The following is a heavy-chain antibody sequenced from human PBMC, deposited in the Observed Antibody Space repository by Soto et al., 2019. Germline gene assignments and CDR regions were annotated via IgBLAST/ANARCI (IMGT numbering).Heavy chain of an antibody. CDR3: ASQASITIFGVVIIAFDY. J-gene: IGHJ4*02. Sequence: QLQLQESGPGLVKPSETLSLTCTVSGGSISTSTYNWGWIRQPPGKGLEYIGSIYYSGSTYYNPSLMSRVTISVYTSNNQFSLKLRSVTAADTAVYYCASQASITIFGVVIIAFDYWGQGTLVTVSS. CDR2: IYYSGST. V-gene: IGHV4-39*01. D-gene: IGHD3-3*01. CDR1: GGSISTSTYN.